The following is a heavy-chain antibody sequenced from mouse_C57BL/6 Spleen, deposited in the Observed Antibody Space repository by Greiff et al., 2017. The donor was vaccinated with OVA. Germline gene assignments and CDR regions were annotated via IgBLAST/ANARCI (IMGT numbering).Heavy chain of an antibody. CDR2: ISDGGSYT. CDR3: ARDYEYDARDWYFDV. J-gene: IGHJ1*03. Sequence: EVQVVESGGGLVKPGGSLKLSCAASGFTFSSYAMSWVRQTPEKRLEWVATISDGGSYTYYPDNVKGRFTISRDNAKNNLYLQMSHLKSEDTAMYYCARDYEYDARDWYFDVWGTGTTVTVSS. CDR1: GFTFSSYA. D-gene: IGHD2-4*01. V-gene: IGHV5-4*01.